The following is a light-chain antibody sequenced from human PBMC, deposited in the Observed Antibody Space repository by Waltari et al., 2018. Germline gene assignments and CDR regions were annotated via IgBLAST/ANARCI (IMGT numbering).Light chain of an antibody. CDR3: QQGDTSPPT. J-gene: IGKJ1*01. CDR2: HSS. V-gene: IGKV1-12*01. CDR1: QDISTS. Sequence: EIHMTQSPSSVSASVGDRVSMSCRASQDISTSLAWYHQKSGKAPSLLIFHSSTLQSGVPSRFSGAGTGTDFTLTINNLHPEDFATYFCQQGDTSPPTFGPGTKVELK.